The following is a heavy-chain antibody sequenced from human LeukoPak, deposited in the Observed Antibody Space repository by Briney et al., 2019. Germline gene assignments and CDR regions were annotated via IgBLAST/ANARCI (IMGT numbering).Heavy chain of an antibody. D-gene: IGHD6-19*01. V-gene: IGHV3-30*03. CDR3: ARTNLGSGWRFDY. CDR2: ISYDGSNK. J-gene: IGHJ4*02. CDR1: GFTFSSYG. Sequence: PGGSLRLSCAASGFTFSSYGMHWVRQAPGKGLEWVAVISYDGSNKYYADSVKGRFTISRDNSKNTLYLQMNSLRAEDTAVYYCARTNLGSGWRFDYWGQGTLVTVSS.